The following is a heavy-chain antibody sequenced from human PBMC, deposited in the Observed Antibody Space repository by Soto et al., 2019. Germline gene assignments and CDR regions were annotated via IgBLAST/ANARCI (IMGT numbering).Heavy chain of an antibody. CDR2: IRSKANSYAT. CDR1: GFTFSGSA. Sequence: GGSLRLSCAASGFTFSGSAMHWVRQASGKGLEWVGRIRSKANSYATAYAASVKGRFTISRDDSKNTAYLQMNSLKTEDTAVYYCTSVVKMAKTNFDYWGQGTLVTVSS. CDR3: TSVVKMAKTNFDY. V-gene: IGHV3-73*01. D-gene: IGHD5-12*01. J-gene: IGHJ4*02.